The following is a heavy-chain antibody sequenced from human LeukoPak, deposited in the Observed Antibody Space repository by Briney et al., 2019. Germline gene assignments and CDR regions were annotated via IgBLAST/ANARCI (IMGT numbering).Heavy chain of an antibody. CDR3: AKVDSSSGGIPDY. CDR2: IRNDGTTK. D-gene: IGHD3-22*01. Sequence: GGSLRLSCAASGFTFRSFGMHWVRQAPGKGLEWVTFIRNDGTTKYYADSVKGRFTISRDNSKNTLYPQMNSLRDEDTGVFYCAKVDSSSGGIPDYWGQGTQVTVSP. CDR1: GFTFRSFG. V-gene: IGHV3-30*02. J-gene: IGHJ4*02.